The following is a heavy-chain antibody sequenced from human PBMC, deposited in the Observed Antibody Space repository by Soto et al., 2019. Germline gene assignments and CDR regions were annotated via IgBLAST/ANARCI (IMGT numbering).Heavy chain of an antibody. J-gene: IGHJ6*02. D-gene: IGHD3-16*01. V-gene: IGHV1-69*01. CDR1: GGTFSSYA. CDR3: ARGVIHGKGYPRTTFEGSYYYGMDV. Sequence: QVQLVQSGAEVKQPGSSVKVSCKASGGTFSSYAISWVRQAPGQGLEWMGGIIPIFGTANYAQKFQGRVTITADESMSTADMELSSLGSEDTAVYYCARGVIHGKGYPRTTFEGSYYYGMDVWGQGTTVTVSS. CDR2: IIPIFGTA.